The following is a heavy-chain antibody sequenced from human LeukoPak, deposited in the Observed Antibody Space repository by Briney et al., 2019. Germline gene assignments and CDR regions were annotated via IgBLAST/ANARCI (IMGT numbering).Heavy chain of an antibody. V-gene: IGHV3-23*01. D-gene: IGHD1-1*01. Sequence: GGSLRLSCPASGFTFSSYAMRWVRQPPGKGREWVSTISNSNGNTYYEDFVKGRFTISRDNSKNTLYLQMTSLTAQATNMYYCAKATGTLGNWGQGTLVTVSS. J-gene: IGHJ4*02. CDR1: GFTFSSYA. CDR2: ISNSNGNT. CDR3: AKATGTLGN.